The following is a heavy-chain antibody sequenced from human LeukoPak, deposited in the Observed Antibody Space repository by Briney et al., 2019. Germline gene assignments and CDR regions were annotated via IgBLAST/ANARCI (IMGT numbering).Heavy chain of an antibody. D-gene: IGHD5-24*01. Sequence: ASVPVSCKASGYNFPSYGVSWVRQASGQGLEWMGWISGYNGNTNYEQKYQGRVTLTTDTSTSTAYMELRYLRSDDTAVYYCASGREGYNPSDFWGQGTLVAVSS. J-gene: IGHJ4*02. CDR2: ISGYNGNT. V-gene: IGHV1-18*01. CDR3: ASGREGYNPSDF. CDR1: GYNFPSYG.